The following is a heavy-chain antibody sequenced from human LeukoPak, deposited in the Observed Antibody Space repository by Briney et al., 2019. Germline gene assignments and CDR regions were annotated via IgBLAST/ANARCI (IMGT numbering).Heavy chain of an antibody. CDR1: GFTLSRYW. CDR3: ARDSYYGDYESDY. D-gene: IGHD4-17*01. CDR2: INSDGSST. V-gene: IGHV3-74*01. J-gene: IGHJ4*02. Sequence: GGSLRLSCAASGFTLSRYWMHWVRQAPGKGLVWVSRINSDGSSTSYADSVKGRFTISRDNAKNTLYLQMNSLRAEDTAVYYCARDSYYGDYESDYWGQGTLVTVSS.